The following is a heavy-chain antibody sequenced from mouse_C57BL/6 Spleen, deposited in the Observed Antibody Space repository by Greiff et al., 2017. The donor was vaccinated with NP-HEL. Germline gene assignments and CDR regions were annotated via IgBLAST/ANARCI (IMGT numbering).Heavy chain of an antibody. D-gene: IGHD1-1*01. CDR2: IDPSDSST. Sequence: QVQLQQPGAELVMPGASVKLSCKASGYTFTSYWMHWVKQRPGQGLEWIGEIDPSDSSTNNNQKFKGKSTLTVDKSSSTSYMQLSSLTSEDSAVYYCARDYCYGSSPFCAMDYWGQGTSVTVSS. V-gene: IGHV1-69*01. CDR3: ARDYCYGSSPFCAMDY. J-gene: IGHJ4*01. CDR1: GYTFTSYW.